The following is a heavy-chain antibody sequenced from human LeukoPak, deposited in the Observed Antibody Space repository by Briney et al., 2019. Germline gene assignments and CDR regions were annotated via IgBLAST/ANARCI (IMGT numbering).Heavy chain of an antibody. Sequence: PSETLSLTCAVSGDSISSGGYSWSCIRQPPGKGLECIGYIYHSGSTYYNPSLKSRVTISVDRSKNQFSLKLSSVTAADTAVYYCASAVSVGNSNWFDPWGQGTLVTVSS. CDR2: IYHSGST. CDR3: ASAVSVGNSNWFDP. D-gene: IGHD4-23*01. J-gene: IGHJ5*02. CDR1: GDSISSGGYS. V-gene: IGHV4-30-2*01.